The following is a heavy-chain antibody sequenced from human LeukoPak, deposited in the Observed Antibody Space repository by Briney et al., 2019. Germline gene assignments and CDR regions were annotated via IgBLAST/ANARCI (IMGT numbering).Heavy chain of an antibody. D-gene: IGHD5-12*01. Sequence: SETLSLTCTVSGDSISTTDYYWGWIRQPPGKGLEWIGTIYNSGNTYYSPSLKSRVSISADTSKNQISLNLSSVTAADTGFYYCARHFRQVAELEYWGQGTLVTVSS. CDR3: ARHFRQVAELEY. CDR1: GDSISTTDYY. J-gene: IGHJ4*02. CDR2: IYNSGNT. V-gene: IGHV4-39*01.